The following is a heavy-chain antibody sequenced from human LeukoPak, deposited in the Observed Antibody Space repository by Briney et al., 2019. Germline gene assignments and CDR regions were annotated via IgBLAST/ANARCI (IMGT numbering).Heavy chain of an antibody. Sequence: GASVKVSCKASGYTFTSYGVSWVRQAPGQGLEWMGWISAYNGNTNYAQKLQGRVTMTTDTSTSTAYMELRSLRSDDTAVYYCARAKGYSSSWYGTWWFDPWGQGTLVTVSS. D-gene: IGHD6-13*01. CDR3: ARAKGYSSSWYGTWWFDP. CDR2: ISAYNGNT. J-gene: IGHJ5*02. V-gene: IGHV1-18*01. CDR1: GYTFTSYG.